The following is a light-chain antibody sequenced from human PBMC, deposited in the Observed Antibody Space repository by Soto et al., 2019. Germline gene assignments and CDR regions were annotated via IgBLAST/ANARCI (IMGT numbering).Light chain of an antibody. J-gene: IGKJ5*01. CDR2: GAS. CDR3: QQYGSSPPIT. CDR1: QSVSNNY. V-gene: IGKV3-20*01. Sequence: EIVLPQSQRTLSLSPGQRATLXCRASQSVSNNYLAWYQQKPGQAPRLLIYGASNRATGIPDRFSGSGSGTDFTLTISRLEPEDFAVYYCQQYGSSPPITFGQGTRLEIK.